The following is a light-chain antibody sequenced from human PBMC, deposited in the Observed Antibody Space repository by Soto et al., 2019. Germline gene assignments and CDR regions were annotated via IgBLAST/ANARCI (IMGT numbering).Light chain of an antibody. J-gene: IGLJ2*01. CDR2: LNNDGSH. Sequence: LVLTQSPSASASLGASVKLTCTLTSGHSSYAIAWHQQQPEKGPRYLMKLNNDGSHSKGDGIPDRFSGSSSGAERYLTISSLQSEDEADYYCQTWGSGIRVVFGAGTKLTVL. CDR1: SGHSSYA. CDR3: QTWGSGIRVV. V-gene: IGLV4-69*01.